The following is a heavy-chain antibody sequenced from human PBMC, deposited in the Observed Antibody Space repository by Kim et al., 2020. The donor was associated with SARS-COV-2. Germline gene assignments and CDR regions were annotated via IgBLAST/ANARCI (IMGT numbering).Heavy chain of an antibody. Sequence: GGSLRLSCAASGFTFSDYWMHWVRQAPGKGLVWISRINHDGTTINYADSVKGRFTISRDNAKNTLYLQMNSLRGEDMAVYYCATFDGSAPFDYWGQGTLVTVSS. CDR3: ATFDGSAPFDY. CDR2: INHDGTTI. J-gene: IGHJ4*02. V-gene: IGHV3-74*01. CDR1: GFTFSDYW. D-gene: IGHD3-9*01.